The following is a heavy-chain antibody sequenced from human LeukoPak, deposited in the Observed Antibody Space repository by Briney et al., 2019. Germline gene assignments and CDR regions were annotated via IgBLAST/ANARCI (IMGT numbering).Heavy chain of an antibody. CDR3: ARDLPRGYSCDY. D-gene: IGHD5-18*01. Sequence: GGSLRLSCAASGFTFGDYSMNWVRQAPGKGLEWVSYINGHGDATYYADSVEGRFSISRDNAKKSLYLQMDSLRAEDTAVYYCARDLPRGYSCDYWGQGTLVTVSS. V-gene: IGHV3-48*01. J-gene: IGHJ4*02. CDR1: GFTFGDYS. CDR2: INGHGDAT.